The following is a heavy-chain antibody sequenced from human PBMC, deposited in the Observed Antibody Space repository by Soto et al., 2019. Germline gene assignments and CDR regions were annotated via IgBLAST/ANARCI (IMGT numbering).Heavy chain of an antibody. V-gene: IGHV3-53*01. D-gene: IGHD6-19*01. CDR2: IYSGGST. CDR3: ARESAVAGTDY. J-gene: IGHJ4*02. Sequence: GGSLRLSCAASGFTVSSNYMSWVRQAPGKGLEWVSVIYSGGSTYYADSVKGRFTISRDNSKNTLYLQMNSLRAEDTDVYYCARESAVAGTDYWGQGTLVTVSS. CDR1: GFTVSSNY.